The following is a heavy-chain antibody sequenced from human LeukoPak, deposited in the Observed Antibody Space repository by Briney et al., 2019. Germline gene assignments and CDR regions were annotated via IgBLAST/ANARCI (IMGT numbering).Heavy chain of an antibody. V-gene: IGHV1-24*01. J-gene: IGHJ4*02. Sequence: ASVKVSCKVSGYTLTEFPMHWVRQAPGKGLEWMGGYDPENGETNYAQKFQGRVTMTEDTSTDTAYMEVSSLRSEDTAVYYCATGRMGKWLSPRQYFDYWGQGTLVTVSS. CDR3: ATGRMGKWLSPRQYFDY. CDR2: YDPENGET. CDR1: GYTLTEFP. D-gene: IGHD3-22*01.